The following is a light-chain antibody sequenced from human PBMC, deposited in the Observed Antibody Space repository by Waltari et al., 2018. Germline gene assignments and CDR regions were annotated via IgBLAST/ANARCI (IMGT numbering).Light chain of an antibody. CDR3: CSYAGGYTCV. CDR1: SSDVGGYNY. V-gene: IGLV2-11*01. CDR2: DVS. Sequence: QSALTQPRSVSGSPGQSVTISCTGTSSDVGGYNYVSWFQQHPGKAPKLMIHDVSNRPPEVPVLFAGSKAGNTASRTSSGRQADDETDYYSCSYAGGYTCVFGGETKRTVL. J-gene: IGLJ3*02.